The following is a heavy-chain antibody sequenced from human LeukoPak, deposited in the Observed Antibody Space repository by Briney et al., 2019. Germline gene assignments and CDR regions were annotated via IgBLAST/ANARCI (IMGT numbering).Heavy chain of an antibody. D-gene: IGHD6-6*01. Sequence: GGPLRLSCVVSRFTFSKYAMSWVRQAPGMGLEWISAITGGGDDTYYADSVKGRFTISRDNSRNSLYLQMNSLRVEDTAVYYCAKGSSSSRPYYFDYWGQGALVTVSS. CDR1: RFTFSKYA. J-gene: IGHJ4*02. CDR3: AKGSSSSRPYYFDY. CDR2: ITGGGDDT. V-gene: IGHV3-23*01.